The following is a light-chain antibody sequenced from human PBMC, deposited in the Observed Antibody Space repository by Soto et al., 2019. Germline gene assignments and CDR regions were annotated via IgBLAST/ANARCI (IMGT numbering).Light chain of an antibody. V-gene: IGKV1-33*01. CDR3: QQYDILPIT. CDR2: DAS. Sequence: IQITQSPSSLSASVGDTVTITCQASQDISHYLNWYQRKPGKAPNLLIYDASNLEIGVPSRFSGSGSGTHFTFSISSLQTEDIGTYYCQQYDILPITFGRGTRLEIK. CDR1: QDISHY. J-gene: IGKJ5*01.